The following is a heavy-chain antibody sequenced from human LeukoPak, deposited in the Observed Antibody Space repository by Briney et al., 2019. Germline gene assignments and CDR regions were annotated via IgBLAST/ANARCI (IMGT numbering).Heavy chain of an antibody. CDR1: GFTLSSYW. CDR2: IKTDGSRT. J-gene: IGHJ3*02. D-gene: IGHD5-12*01. Sequence: GGSLRLSCAASGFTLSSYWMHWVRQAPGKGLVWVSRIKTDGSRTSYADSVKGRFTISRDNAKNTLYLQMNSLRAEDTAVYYCSRERSDYDDAFDIWGQGTMVTVSS. CDR3: SRERSDYDDAFDI. V-gene: IGHV3-74*01.